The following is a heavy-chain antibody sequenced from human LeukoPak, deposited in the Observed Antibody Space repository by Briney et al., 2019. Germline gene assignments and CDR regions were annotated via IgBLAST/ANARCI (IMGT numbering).Heavy chain of an antibody. CDR3: AKLYGAFDY. CDR2: IRYDGNNK. V-gene: IGHV3-30*02. D-gene: IGHD4-17*01. J-gene: IGHJ4*02. Sequence: GGSLRLSCAASGFTFSDYSMHWVRQAPGKGLNWVAFIRYDGNNKYYADSVKGRFTISRDNSKNMLYLEMNSLSTEDTAVYYCAKLYGAFDYWGQGTLVTVSS. CDR1: GFTFSDYS.